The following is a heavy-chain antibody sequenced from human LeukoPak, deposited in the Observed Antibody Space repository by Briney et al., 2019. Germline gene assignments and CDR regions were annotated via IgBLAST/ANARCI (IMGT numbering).Heavy chain of an antibody. J-gene: IGHJ6*02. CDR3: ARGDIAVAGTSYYSYYGMDV. V-gene: IGHV6-1*01. D-gene: IGHD6-19*01. Sequence: SQTLSLTCAISGDSVSSNSAAWNWIRQSPSRGLEWLGRTYYRSKWYNDYAVSVKSRITINPDTSKNQFSLQLNSVTPEDTAVYYCARGDIAVAGTSYYSYYGMDVWGQGTTVTVSS. CDR2: TYYRSKWYN. CDR1: GDSVSSNSAA.